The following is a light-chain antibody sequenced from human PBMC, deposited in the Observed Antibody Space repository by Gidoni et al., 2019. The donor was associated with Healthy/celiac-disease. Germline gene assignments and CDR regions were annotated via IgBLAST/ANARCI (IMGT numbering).Light chain of an antibody. CDR3: QQYGSSPWT. V-gene: IGKV3-20*01. Sequence: VLTQSPGTLSLSPGERATLACRASQSVSSSYLAWYQQKPGQAPRLLIYGASSRATGIPARFSGSGSGTDFTLTISRLEPEDFAVYYCQQYGSSPWTFGQGTKVEIK. CDR2: GAS. CDR1: QSVSSSY. J-gene: IGKJ1*01.